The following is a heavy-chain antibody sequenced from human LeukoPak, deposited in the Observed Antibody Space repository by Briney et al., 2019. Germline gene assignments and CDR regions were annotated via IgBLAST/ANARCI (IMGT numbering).Heavy chain of an antibody. V-gene: IGHV3-21*01. J-gene: IGHJ4*02. CDR3: ARTPFGYSDY. Sequence: GGSLRLSCEASEFTFTHYTMNWVRQAPGKGLEWVSSIATPSGDIYYADSVRGRFTISSDNAKTPLFLQMNSLRAEDTAVYYCARTPFGYSDYWGQGTLVTVSS. CDR2: IATPSGDI. D-gene: IGHD5-24*01. CDR1: EFTFTHYT.